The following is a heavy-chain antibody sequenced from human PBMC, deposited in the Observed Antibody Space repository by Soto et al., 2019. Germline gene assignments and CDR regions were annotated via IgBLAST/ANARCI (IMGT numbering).Heavy chain of an antibody. V-gene: IGHV4-39*01. J-gene: IGHJ4*02. D-gene: IGHD4-17*01. CDR1: GGSISSSSYY. Sequence: SETLSLTCTVSGGSISSSSYYWGWIRQPPGKGLEWIGNIYYSGSTYYNPSLKSRVTISVDTSKNQFSLKLSSVTAADTAVYYCARANYGGYIDYWGQGTLVTVSS. CDR3: ARANYGGYIDY. CDR2: IYYSGST.